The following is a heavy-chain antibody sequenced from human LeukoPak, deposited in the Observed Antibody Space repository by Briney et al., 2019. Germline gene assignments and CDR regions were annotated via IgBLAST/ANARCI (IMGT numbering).Heavy chain of an antibody. CDR1: GYTLTELS. J-gene: IGHJ5*02. V-gene: IGHV1-24*01. D-gene: IGHD2-21*02. Sequence: ASVKVSCKVSGYTLTELSMHWVRQAPGKGLEWMGGFDPEDGETIYAQKFQGRVTMTEDTSTDTAYMELSSLRSEDTAVYYCAREAYCGGDCSNWFDPWGQGTLVTVSS. CDR2: FDPEDGET. CDR3: AREAYCGGDCSNWFDP.